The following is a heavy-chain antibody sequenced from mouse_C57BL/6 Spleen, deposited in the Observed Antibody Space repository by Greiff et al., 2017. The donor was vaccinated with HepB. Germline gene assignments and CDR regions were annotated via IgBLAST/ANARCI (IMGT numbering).Heavy chain of an antibody. CDR3: AGGNSLDD. D-gene: IGHD2-1*01. Sequence: EVQRVESGPGLVKPSQSLSLTCSVTGYSITSGYYWNWIRQFPGNKLEWMGYISYDGSNNYNPSLKNRISITRDTSKNQFFLKLNSVTTEDTATYYCAGGNSLDDWGQGTTLTVSS. J-gene: IGHJ2*01. CDR2: ISYDGSN. CDR1: GYSITSGYY. V-gene: IGHV3-6*01.